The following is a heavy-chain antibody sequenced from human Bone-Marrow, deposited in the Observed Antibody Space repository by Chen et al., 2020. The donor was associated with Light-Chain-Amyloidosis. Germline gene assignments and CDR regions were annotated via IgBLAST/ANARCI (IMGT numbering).Heavy chain of an antibody. CDR2: IKEDGSTR. J-gene: IGHJ4*02. V-gene: IGHV3-7*01. CDR1: GFTFSKYW. Sequence: EVLLVQSGGGLVQPGGSLRLSCEASGFTFSKYWMTWVRQAPGEGLEWVANIKEDGSTRYYADSVKARFTISRDNAKNSQFLQMDSLRAEDTAVYYCAREDCSSNNCPFDYWGQGILVTVSS. D-gene: IGHD2-2*01. CDR3: AREDCSSNNCPFDY.